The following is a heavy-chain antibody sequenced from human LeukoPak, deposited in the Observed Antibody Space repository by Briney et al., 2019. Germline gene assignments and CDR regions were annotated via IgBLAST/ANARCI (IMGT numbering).Heavy chain of an antibody. CDR2: IYHSGST. D-gene: IGHD6-19*01. V-gene: IGHV4-30-2*01. CDR3: ARQGGRGYSSVPRGVDY. J-gene: IGHJ4*02. Sequence: SETLSLTCTVSGGSISSGGYYWSWIRQPPGKGLEWIGYIYHSGSTYYNPSLKSRVTISVVRSKNQFSLKLSSVTAADTAVYYCARQGGRGYSSVPRGVDYWGQGTLVTVSS. CDR1: GGSISSGGYY.